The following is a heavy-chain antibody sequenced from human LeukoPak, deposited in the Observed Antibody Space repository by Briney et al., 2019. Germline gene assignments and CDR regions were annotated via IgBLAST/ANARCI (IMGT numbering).Heavy chain of an antibody. Sequence: SETLSLTCAVSGGSINSSNWWSWVRQPPGKGLEWIGEIYHSGSTNYNPSLKSRVTISVDKSKNQFSLKLNSVTAADTAVYYCAKEYGADWYFDLWGRGTLVTVSS. CDR1: GGSINSSNW. J-gene: IGHJ2*01. CDR3: AKEYGADWYFDL. D-gene: IGHD4-17*01. CDR2: IYHSGST. V-gene: IGHV4-4*02.